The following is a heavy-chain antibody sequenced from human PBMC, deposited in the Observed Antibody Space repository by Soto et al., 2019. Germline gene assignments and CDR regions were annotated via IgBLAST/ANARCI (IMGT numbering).Heavy chain of an antibody. CDR3: TKVVGLAGQD. V-gene: IGHV3-7*01. D-gene: IGHD6-19*01. J-gene: IGHJ4*02. CDR2: IKQDGREK. Sequence: EVQLEESGGTLVQPGGSLRLSCAASGLTFSNYWMSWVRQAPGKGLEWVANIKQDGREKYYVDSVRGQFTISRDNAKNSLYLQMSSLRAEDTAVYYCTKVVGLAGQDWGQGTLVTVSS. CDR1: GLTFSNYW.